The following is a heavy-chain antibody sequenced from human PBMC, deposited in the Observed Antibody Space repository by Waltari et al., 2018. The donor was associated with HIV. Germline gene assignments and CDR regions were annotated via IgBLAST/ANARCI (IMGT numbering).Heavy chain of an antibody. J-gene: IGHJ4*02. V-gene: IGHV4-39*01. CDR3: ARPYSSSWYYFDY. D-gene: IGHD6-13*01. CDR2: IYYSGST. CDR1: GRSIRRSRSY. Sequence: QLQLQASASGVVKPSETLSLICTVSGRSIRRSRSYWGLIRQTPGKGLEWIGSIYYSGSTYYNPSLKSRVTISVDTSKNQFSLKLSSVTAADTAVYYCARPYSSSWYYFDYWGQGTLVTVSS.